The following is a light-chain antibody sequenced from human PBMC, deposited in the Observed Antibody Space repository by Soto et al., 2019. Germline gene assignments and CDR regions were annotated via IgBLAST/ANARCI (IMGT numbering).Light chain of an antibody. CDR3: ETWDSNTLVV. Sequence: QLVLTQSSSASASLGSSVKLTCTLSSGHSSYIIAWHQQQPGKAPRYLMKLEGSGSYNKGSGVPDRFSGSSSGADRYLTISKLQYEDEADYYCETWDSNTLVVFGGGTQLTVL. J-gene: IGLJ2*01. V-gene: IGLV4-60*02. CDR2: LEGSGSY. CDR1: SGHSSYI.